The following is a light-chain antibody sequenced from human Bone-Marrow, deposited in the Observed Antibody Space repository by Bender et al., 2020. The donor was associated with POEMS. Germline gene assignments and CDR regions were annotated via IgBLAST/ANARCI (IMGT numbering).Light chain of an antibody. Sequence: QSALTQPASVSGSPGQSITISCIGTTSDIGGYDFVSWYQQHAGSAPKLMINDVTNRPSGISNRFSGSKSGNTASLTISGLQAEDEADYYCSSYTSGSTFVFGTGTKVTVL. V-gene: IGLV2-14*01. J-gene: IGLJ1*01. CDR2: DVT. CDR3: SSYTSGSTFV. CDR1: TSDIGGYDF.